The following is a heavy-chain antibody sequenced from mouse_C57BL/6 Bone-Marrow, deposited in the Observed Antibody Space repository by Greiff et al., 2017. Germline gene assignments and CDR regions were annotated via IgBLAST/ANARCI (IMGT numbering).Heavy chain of an antibody. J-gene: IGHJ4*01. D-gene: IGHD2-4*01. V-gene: IGHV1-64*01. CDR1: GYTFTSYW. CDR3: ARSPIYCDYDEGVQYAMDY. Sequence: QVQLQQPGAELVKPGASVKLSCKASGYTFTSYWMHWVKQRPGRGLEWIGMIHPNSGSTNYNEKFTRKATLTVDKSSSPAYMPLSSLTSEDSAVYYCARSPIYCDYDEGVQYAMDYWGKGTSVTVSS. CDR2: IHPNSGST.